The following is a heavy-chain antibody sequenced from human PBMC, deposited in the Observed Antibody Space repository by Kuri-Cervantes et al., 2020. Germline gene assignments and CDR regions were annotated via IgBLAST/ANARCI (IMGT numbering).Heavy chain of an antibody. D-gene: IGHD3-16*01. J-gene: IGHJ5*02. CDR1: GGSISSSSYY. V-gene: IGHV4-39*07. CDR2: IYYSGST. Sequence: SETLSLTCTVSGGSISSSSYYWGWIRQPPGMGLEWIGSIYYSGSTYYNPSLKSRVTISVDTSKNQFSLKLSSVTAADTAVYYCASSLRHGPFPDPWGQGTLVTVSS. CDR3: ASSLRHGPFPDP.